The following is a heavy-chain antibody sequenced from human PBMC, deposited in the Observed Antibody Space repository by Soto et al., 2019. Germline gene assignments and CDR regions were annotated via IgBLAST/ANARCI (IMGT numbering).Heavy chain of an antibody. CDR1: GFAFETYA. D-gene: IGHD3-16*01. CDR3: IRSNPIYEH. CDR2: IDSDGGAT. Sequence: PGGTLRLSCAASGFAFETYAMHWVRQTAGKGLEWVSRIDSDGGATAYADSVRGRFSISRDNAKNTLYLQMNSLRADDTAVYYCIRSNPIYEHWAQGTLVNVSS. J-gene: IGHJ4*01. V-gene: IGHV3-74*01.